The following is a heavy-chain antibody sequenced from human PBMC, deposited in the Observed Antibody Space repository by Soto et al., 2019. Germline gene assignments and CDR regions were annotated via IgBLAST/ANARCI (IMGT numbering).Heavy chain of an antibody. J-gene: IGHJ3*02. CDR2: IWYDGSNK. D-gene: IGHD3-10*01. V-gene: IGHV3-33*01. CDR1: GFTFSSYG. CDR3: ASSDYGSGSLPYAFDI. Sequence: QVQLVESGGGVVQPGRSLRLSCAASGFTFSSYGMHWVRQAPGKGLEWVAVIWYDGSNKYYADSVKGRFTISRDNSKNTLYRQMNSLRAEDTAVYYCASSDYGSGSLPYAFDIWGQGTMVTVSS.